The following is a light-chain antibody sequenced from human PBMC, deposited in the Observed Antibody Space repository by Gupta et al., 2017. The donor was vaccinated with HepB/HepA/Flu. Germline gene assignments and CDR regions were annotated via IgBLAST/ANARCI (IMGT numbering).Light chain of an antibody. CDR2: GAS. J-gene: IGKJ2*01. V-gene: IGKV3-15*01. Sequence: EIEVTQSPATLSVSPGERATLLCRASQNVDKNIVWYQQKPGQPPRLLISGASTRATGVSARFSGSGSGTDFTLTISSLQSEDSAVYYCQQYEHWPPYTLGQGTKLEIK. CDR1: QNVDKN. CDR3: QQYEHWPPYT.